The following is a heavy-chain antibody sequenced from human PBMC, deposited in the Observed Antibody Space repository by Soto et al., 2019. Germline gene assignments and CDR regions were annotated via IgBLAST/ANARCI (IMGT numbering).Heavy chain of an antibody. D-gene: IGHD3-22*01. V-gene: IGHV4-59*01. CDR1: CGSFSNDY. CDR3: ARDRYFYGSRGYYRTLDS. Sequence: PSETLSLTCTVSCGSFSNDYWPCIRQSPGKGLEGIGYIFHRGITDYNPSLQIRVTISIDTSRNHFSLNLTSVTAADTAVYYCARDRYFYGSRGYYRTLDSWGQGTLVPVSS. CDR2: IFHRGIT. J-gene: IGHJ4*02.